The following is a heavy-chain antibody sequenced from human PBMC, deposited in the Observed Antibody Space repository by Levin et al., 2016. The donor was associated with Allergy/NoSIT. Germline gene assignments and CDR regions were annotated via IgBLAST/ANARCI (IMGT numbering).Heavy chain of an antibody. J-gene: IGHJ4*02. CDR2: IFYLGNT. Sequence: GSLRLSCTVSGSSISRYYWTWIRQPPGKGLEWIGYIFYLGNTNYNPSLGSRVTISVDRSKNQFSLKLSSVTAADTAMYYCARTSFGSLSGTSDFDYWGQGTLVTVSS. CDR3: ARTSFGSLSGTSDFDY. CDR1: GSSISRYY. V-gene: IGHV4-59*01. D-gene: IGHD1-26*01.